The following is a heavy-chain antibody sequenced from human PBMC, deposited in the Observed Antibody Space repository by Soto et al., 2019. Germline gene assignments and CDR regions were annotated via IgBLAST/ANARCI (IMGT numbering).Heavy chain of an antibody. CDR3: AKDIAAAGTDWFDP. V-gene: IGHV3-23*01. J-gene: IGHJ5*02. CDR2: ISGSGGST. Sequence: GGSLRLSCAASGFTFSSYAMSWVRQSPGKGLEWVSAISGSGGSTYYADSVKGRFTISRDNSKNTLYLQMNSLRAEDTAAYYCAKDIAAAGTDWFDPWGQGTLVTVSS. D-gene: IGHD6-13*01. CDR1: GFTFSSYA.